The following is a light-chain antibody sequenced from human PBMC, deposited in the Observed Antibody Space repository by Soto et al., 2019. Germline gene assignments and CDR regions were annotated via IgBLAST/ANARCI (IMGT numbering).Light chain of an antibody. CDR3: QQRYRWPRT. CDR1: QSVSSY. CDR2: DAS. Sequence: EVALTQSPATLSLSPGERASLSCRASQSVSSYLAWYQQKPGQAPRLLIYDASNRATGIPARFSGSGSGTDFTLSISSLEPEDFAVYYCQQRYRWPRTFGQGTKVDIK. V-gene: IGKV3-11*01. J-gene: IGKJ1*01.